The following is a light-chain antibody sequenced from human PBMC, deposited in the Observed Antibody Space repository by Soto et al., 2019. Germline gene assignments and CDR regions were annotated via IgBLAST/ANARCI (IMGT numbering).Light chain of an antibody. J-gene: IGLJ3*02. Sequence: QSVLTQPPSVSGAPGQRVTISCTGSSSNIGAGYDVHWYQQLPGTAPKLLIYGNSNRPSGVPDRFSGSKSGTSASLAITGLRVEDEADYYCQSYDNSLSGWVFGGGTQLTVL. CDR2: GNS. CDR1: SSNIGAGYD. CDR3: QSYDNSLSGWV. V-gene: IGLV1-40*01.